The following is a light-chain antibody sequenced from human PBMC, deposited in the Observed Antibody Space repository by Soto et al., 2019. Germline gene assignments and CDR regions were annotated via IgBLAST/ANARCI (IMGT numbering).Light chain of an antibody. CDR3: QQYNTWLWT. CDR2: GAS. V-gene: IGKV3-15*01. J-gene: IGKJ1*01. Sequence: EVVMTQSPATLSVSPGERVTLSCRASQSINAHLAWYQQKPGQAPRLLIHGASTRATGIPARFSGSGFGTESILSISSLQSEDFAVYYCQQYNTWLWTFGQGTKVEIQ. CDR1: QSINAH.